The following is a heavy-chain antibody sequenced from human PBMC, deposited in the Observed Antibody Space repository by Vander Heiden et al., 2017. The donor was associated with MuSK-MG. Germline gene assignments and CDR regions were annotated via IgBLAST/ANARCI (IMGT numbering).Heavy chain of an antibody. V-gene: IGHV3-11*06. CDR2: ISSSSSYT. CDR1: GFTFRAYY. CDR3: ARANYYGSGSYYYFDY. Sequence: QVQLVESGGGLVKPGGSLRLSCAASGFTFRAYYMSWIRQAPGKGLEWVSYISSSSSYTNYADSVKGRFTISRDNAKNSLYLQMNSLRAEDTAVYYCARANYYGSGSYYYFDYWGQGTLVTVSS. J-gene: IGHJ4*02. D-gene: IGHD3-10*01.